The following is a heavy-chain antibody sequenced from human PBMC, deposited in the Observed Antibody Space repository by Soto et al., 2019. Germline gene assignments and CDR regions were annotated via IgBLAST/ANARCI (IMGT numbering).Heavy chain of an antibody. V-gene: IGHV3-23*01. CDR3: AKDPNYYGSGSYYNSYFDY. J-gene: IGHJ4*02. D-gene: IGHD3-10*01. CDR2: ISGSGGST. CDR1: GFTFSSYA. Sequence: EVQLLESGGGLVQPGGSLRLSCAASGFTFSSYAMSWVRQAPGKGLEWVSAISGSGGSTYYADSVKGRFTISRDNSKNTLYLQMNSLRAVDTAVYYCAKDPNYYGSGSYYNSYFDYWGQGTLVTVSS.